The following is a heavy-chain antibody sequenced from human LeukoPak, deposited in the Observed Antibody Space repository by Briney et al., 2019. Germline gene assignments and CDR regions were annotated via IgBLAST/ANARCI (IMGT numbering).Heavy chain of an antibody. D-gene: IGHD6-6*01. CDR1: GYTFTSYY. V-gene: IGHV1-46*01. J-gene: IGHJ4*02. Sequence: ASVKVSCKASGYTFTSYYMHWVRQAPGQGLEWMGIINPSGGSTSYAQKFQGRVTITTDESTSTAYMELSSLRSEDTAVYYCARDYGGIAAQPPDYWGQGTLVTVSS. CDR2: INPSGGST. CDR3: ARDYGGIAAQPPDY.